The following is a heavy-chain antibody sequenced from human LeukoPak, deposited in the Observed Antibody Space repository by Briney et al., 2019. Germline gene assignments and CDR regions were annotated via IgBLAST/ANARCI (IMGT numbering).Heavy chain of an antibody. D-gene: IGHD6-19*01. CDR1: GDSFSSHY. J-gene: IGHJ4*02. CDR3: AKTTTGYSSGRFPGWPVDY. CDR2: IFGSGGST. Sequence: ETLSLTCAVSGDSFSSHYWTWIRQPPGRGLEWVSGIFGSGGSTHYADSVKGRFTISRDNSKNTVYLQMNSLRAEDTAVYYCAKTTTGYSSGRFPGWPVDYWGQGTLVTVSS. V-gene: IGHV3-23*01.